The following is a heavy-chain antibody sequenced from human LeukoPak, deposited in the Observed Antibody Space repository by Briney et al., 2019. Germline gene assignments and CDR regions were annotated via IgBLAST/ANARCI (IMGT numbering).Heavy chain of an antibody. CDR1: GFTFSSYA. Sequence: SGGSLRLSCAASGFTFSSYAMSWVRQAPGKGLEWVSAISGSGGSTYYADSVKGRFTISRDNSKNTLYLQMNSLRAEDTAVYYCAKDEGSSWSYYFDYWGQGTLVTVSS. D-gene: IGHD6-13*01. CDR3: AKDEGSSWSYYFDY. V-gene: IGHV3-23*01. J-gene: IGHJ4*02. CDR2: ISGSGGST.